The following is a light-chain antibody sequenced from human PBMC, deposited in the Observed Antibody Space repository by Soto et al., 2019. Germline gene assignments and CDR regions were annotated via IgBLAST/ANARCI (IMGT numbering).Light chain of an antibody. V-gene: IGLV4-69*01. CDR3: QGLGTGIQV. CDR1: SGYSTYA. J-gene: IGLJ3*02. CDR2: INYDGTH. Sequence: QSVLTQSPSASASLGASVKLTCTLSSGYSTYAIAWHQQQSEKSPRFLMKINYDGTHSKGDGFFDRFSGSSSGAERHLTISSLQSEDEADYYCQGLGTGIQVFGGGTKLTVL.